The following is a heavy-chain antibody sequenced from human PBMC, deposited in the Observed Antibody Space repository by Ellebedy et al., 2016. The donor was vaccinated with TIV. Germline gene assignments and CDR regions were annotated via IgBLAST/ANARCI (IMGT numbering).Heavy chain of an antibody. CDR3: ANTLDRVRSGSYYNVGLMDV. V-gene: IGHV1-18*01. J-gene: IGHJ6*02. D-gene: IGHD3-10*01. CDR1: GYTFTSYG. CDR2: ISAYNGNT. Sequence: AASVKVSCKASGYTFTSYGISWVRQAPGQGLEWMGWISAYNGNTNYAQKLQGRVTMTTDTSTSTAYMELRSLRSDDTAVYYCANTLDRVRSGSYYNVGLMDVWGQGTTVTVSS.